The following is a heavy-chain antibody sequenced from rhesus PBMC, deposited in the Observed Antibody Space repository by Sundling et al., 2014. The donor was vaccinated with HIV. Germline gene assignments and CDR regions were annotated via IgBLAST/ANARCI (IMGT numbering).Heavy chain of an antibody. CDR2: IYTDGNN. J-gene: IGHJ4*01. V-gene: IGHV4-76*01. D-gene: IGHD2-2*01. CDR3: ARVKSSSFSLRFDS. Sequence: VQLQESGPGLVKPSETLSLTCAVSGGSISGGFGWNWIRQPPGKGLEWIGSIYTDGNNYLNASLRSRVTLSVDTSQSQFSLKLNSVTAADTALYFCARVKSSSFSLRFDSWGQGVLVTVSS. CDR1: GGSISGGFG.